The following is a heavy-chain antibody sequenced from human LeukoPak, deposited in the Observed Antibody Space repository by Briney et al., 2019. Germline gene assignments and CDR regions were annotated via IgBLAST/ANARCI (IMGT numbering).Heavy chain of an antibody. Sequence: GGSLRLSCAASGFTFSSYAMSWVRQAPGKGLEWVSAISGSGGSTYYADFVKGRFTISRDNSKNTLYLQMNSLRAEDTAVYYCASRITMVRGGPNWFDPWGQETLVTVSS. CDR3: ASRITMVRGGPNWFDP. D-gene: IGHD3-10*01. CDR1: GFTFSSYA. V-gene: IGHV3-23*01. CDR2: ISGSGGST. J-gene: IGHJ5*02.